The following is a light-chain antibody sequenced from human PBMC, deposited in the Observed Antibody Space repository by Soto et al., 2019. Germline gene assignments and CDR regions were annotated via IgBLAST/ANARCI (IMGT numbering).Light chain of an antibody. CDR3: QHRNNWPWT. CDR2: DAS. V-gene: IGKV3-11*01. CDR1: QSVGRY. Sequence: EIVLTQSPAILSLSPGEGATLSCRASQSVGRYLVWYQQKPGQAPSLLIYDASNRATGVPARFSGSGSGTDFTLTISSLESEDFAVYYCQHRNNWPWTLGQGTRVEIK. J-gene: IGKJ1*01.